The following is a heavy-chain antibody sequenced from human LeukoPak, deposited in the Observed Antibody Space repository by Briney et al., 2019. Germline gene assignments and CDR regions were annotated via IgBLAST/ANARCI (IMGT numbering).Heavy chain of an antibody. V-gene: IGHV4-59*01. CDR2: IYSSGTT. CDR1: GGSMRNYY. CDR3: ARQGSLYYYDSRANNYYFDL. J-gene: IGHJ2*01. Sequence: SETLSLTCSVSGGSMRNYYWSWIRQSPETGLEWIGYIYSSGTTDYNPSLKSRVTISVDTSKNNFSLRLTSVTAADTAVYFCARQGSLYYYDSRANNYYFDLWGRGTLVTVSS. D-gene: IGHD3-22*01.